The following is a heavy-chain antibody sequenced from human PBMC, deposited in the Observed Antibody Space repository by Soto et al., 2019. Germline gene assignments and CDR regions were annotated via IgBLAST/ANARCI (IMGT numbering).Heavy chain of an antibody. Sequence: GGSLRLSCAASGVTFSIYAMSWVRQAPGKGLEWVSAISGSGGSTYYADSVKGRFTISRDNSKNTLYLQMNSLRAEDTAVYYCAYSSTPFDYWGQGTLVTVSS. D-gene: IGHD6-13*01. J-gene: IGHJ4*02. CDR1: GVTFSIYA. CDR3: AYSSTPFDY. V-gene: IGHV3-23*01. CDR2: ISGSGGST.